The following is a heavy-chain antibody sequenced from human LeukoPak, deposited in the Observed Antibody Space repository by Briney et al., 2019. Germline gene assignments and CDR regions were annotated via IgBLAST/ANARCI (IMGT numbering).Heavy chain of an antibody. Sequence: GGSLRLSCAASGFTFSFYWLSWVRQAPGKGLEWVASIKQDGTEEQYVDSVKGRFTISRDTAKSSLYLQMKSLRGEDTAVYYCAFGGVIAWYFDYWGQGTLVTVSS. CDR1: GFTFSFYW. CDR2: IKQDGTEE. D-gene: IGHD3-16*02. CDR3: AFGGVIAWYFDY. J-gene: IGHJ4*02. V-gene: IGHV3-7*01.